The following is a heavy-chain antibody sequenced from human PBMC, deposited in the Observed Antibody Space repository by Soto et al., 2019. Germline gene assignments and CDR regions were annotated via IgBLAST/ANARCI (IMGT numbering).Heavy chain of an antibody. CDR1: GGSFSGYY. CDR3: ARATVSGMDV. J-gene: IGHJ6*04. D-gene: IGHD4-17*01. Sequence: SETLSLTCAVYGGSFSGYYLSWIRQPPGKGLEWIGEINHSGSTNYNPSLKSRVTISVDTSKNQFSLKLSSVTAADTAVYYCARATVSGMDVWGKGTTVTVSS. CDR2: INHSGST. V-gene: IGHV4-34*01.